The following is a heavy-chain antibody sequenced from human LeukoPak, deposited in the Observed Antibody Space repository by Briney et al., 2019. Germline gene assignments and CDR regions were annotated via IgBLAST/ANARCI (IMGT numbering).Heavy chain of an antibody. D-gene: IGHD2-21*02. Sequence: PGGSLRLSCAASGFTFSSYSMNWVRQAPGKGLEWVSSISSSSSYIYYADSVKGRFTISRDNAKNSLYLQRNSLRAEDTAVYYCARTYCGGDCPPGDDAFDIWGQGTMVTVSS. V-gene: IGHV3-21*01. CDR3: ARTYCGGDCPPGDDAFDI. CDR2: ISSSSSYI. CDR1: GFTFSSYS. J-gene: IGHJ3*02.